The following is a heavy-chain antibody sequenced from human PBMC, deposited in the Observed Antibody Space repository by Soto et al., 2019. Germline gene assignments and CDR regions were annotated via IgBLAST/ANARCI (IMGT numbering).Heavy chain of an antibody. CDR1: GGSISSGGYY. Sequence: QVQLQESGPGLVKPSQTLSLTCTVSGGSISSGGYYWSWIRQHPGKGLEWIGYIYYSGSTYYNPSLKSRVTISVDTSKNQFSLKLSSVTAADTAVYYCARSIAAAGDYYDGMDVWGQGTTVTVSS. CDR3: ARSIAAAGDYYDGMDV. D-gene: IGHD6-13*01. CDR2: IYYSGST. J-gene: IGHJ6*02. V-gene: IGHV4-31*03.